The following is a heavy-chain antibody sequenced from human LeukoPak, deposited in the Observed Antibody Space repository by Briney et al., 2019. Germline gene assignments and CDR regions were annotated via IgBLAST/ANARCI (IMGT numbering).Heavy chain of an antibody. D-gene: IGHD6-19*01. CDR1: GYTFTGYF. CDR3: AKDTSSNSGWYEEAY. CDR2: IHPNSGGT. J-gene: IGHJ4*02. Sequence: ASVKVSCKASGYTFTGYFMHWVRQDPGQGLEWMGWIHPNSGGTNYAPKFQGRVTMTRDTSISTAYMELSRLRSDDTAVYYCAKDTSSNSGWYEEAYWGQGTLVTVSS. V-gene: IGHV1-2*02.